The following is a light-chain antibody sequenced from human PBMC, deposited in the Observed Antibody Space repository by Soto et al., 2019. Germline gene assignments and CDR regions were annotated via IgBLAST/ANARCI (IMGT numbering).Light chain of an antibody. CDR2: SST. CDR1: NSNIGNNH. J-gene: IGLJ2*01. Sequence: QSLVTQPPSASGTPGQRVTISCSGRNSNIGNNHVYWYQHLPGTAPKLLIYSSTQRPSGVPDRFSGSKSGTSASLAISGLRSDDEADYYCAAWDDSLSAVVFGGGTKVTVL. CDR3: AAWDDSLSAVV. V-gene: IGLV1-47*02.